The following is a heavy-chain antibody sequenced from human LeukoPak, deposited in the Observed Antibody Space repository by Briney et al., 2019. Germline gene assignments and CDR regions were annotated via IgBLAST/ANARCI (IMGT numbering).Heavy chain of an antibody. D-gene: IGHD3-22*01. CDR2: IYYSGST. Sequence: PSETLSLTCTVSGGSISSGGYYWSWIRQRPGMGLEWLGYIYYSGSTYYNPSLKSRVSISLDTSKKQLTLKLSSVTAADTAVYYCARDYYDSSGSIYNWFDPWGQGTLVTVSS. V-gene: IGHV4-31*03. CDR1: GGSISSGGYY. J-gene: IGHJ5*02. CDR3: ARDYYDSSGSIYNWFDP.